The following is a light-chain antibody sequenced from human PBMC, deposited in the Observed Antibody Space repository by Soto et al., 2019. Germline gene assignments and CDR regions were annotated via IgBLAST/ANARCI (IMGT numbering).Light chain of an antibody. CDR2: SNN. J-gene: IGLJ2*01. CDR3: AAWDDSLDGLV. V-gene: IGLV1-44*01. CDR1: SSNIGSNT. Sequence: QSVLTQPPSASGTPGQRVTISCSGSSSNIGSNTVNWYQQVPGTAPKLLIYSNNQRPSGVPDRFSGSKSDTSTSLAVSGLQSEDEAGYYCAAWDDSLDGLVFGGGTKLTV.